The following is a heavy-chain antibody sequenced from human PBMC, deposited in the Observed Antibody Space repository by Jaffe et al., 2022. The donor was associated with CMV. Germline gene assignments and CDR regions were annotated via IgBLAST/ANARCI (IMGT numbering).Heavy chain of an antibody. Sequence: EVQLVESGGGLVKPGGSLRLSCAASGFTFSSYSMNWVRQAPGKGLEWVSSISSSSSYIYYADSVKGRFTISRDNAKNSLYLQMNSLRAEDTAVYYCARDGGYFDWLSQVYYYYYMDVWGKGTTVTVSS. CDR2: ISSSSSYI. CDR1: GFTFSSYS. CDR3: ARDGGYFDWLSQVYYYYYMDV. D-gene: IGHD3-9*01. J-gene: IGHJ6*03. V-gene: IGHV3-21*01.